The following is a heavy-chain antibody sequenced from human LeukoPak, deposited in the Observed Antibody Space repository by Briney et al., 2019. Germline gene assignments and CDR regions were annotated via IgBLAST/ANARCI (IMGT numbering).Heavy chain of an antibody. Sequence: SETLSLTCTVSGASISRYFRNWIRQPPGKELEWIGYISSGGSTNYNPSLKSRVTISIDTPKNQFSLKLTSATAADTAVYYCARGDDYKSTLFDYWGQGTLVTVSS. V-gene: IGHV4-59*01. CDR2: ISSGGST. D-gene: IGHD5-12*01. CDR3: ARGDDYKSTLFDY. J-gene: IGHJ4*02. CDR1: GASISRYF.